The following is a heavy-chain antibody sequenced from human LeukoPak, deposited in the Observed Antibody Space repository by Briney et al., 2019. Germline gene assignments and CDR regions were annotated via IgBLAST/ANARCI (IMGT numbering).Heavy chain of an antibody. D-gene: IGHD6-19*01. J-gene: IGHJ4*02. CDR2: ISSSGSSI. CDR3: AREDSSGLDY. CDR1: GFTFSSYD. Sequence: GGSLRLSCAASGFTFSSYDMNWVRQAPGKGLEWVSYISSSGSSIYYADSVKGRFTISRDNAKNSLYLQMNSLRAEDTAIYYCAREDSSGLDYWGQGTLVTVSS. V-gene: IGHV3-48*03.